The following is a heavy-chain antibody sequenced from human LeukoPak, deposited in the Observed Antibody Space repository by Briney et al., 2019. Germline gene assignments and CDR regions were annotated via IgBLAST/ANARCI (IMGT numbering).Heavy chain of an antibody. CDR3: ARDISGIAVAGTGYFDY. CDR2: IYYSGST. D-gene: IGHD6-19*01. Sequence: SETLSLTCTVSGGSISSSSYYWGWIRQPPGKGLEWIGSIYYSGSTYYNPSLKSRVTISVDTSKNQFSLKLSSVTAADTAVYYCARDISGIAVAGTGYFDYWGQGTLVTVSS. J-gene: IGHJ4*02. CDR1: GGSISSSSYY. V-gene: IGHV4-39*07.